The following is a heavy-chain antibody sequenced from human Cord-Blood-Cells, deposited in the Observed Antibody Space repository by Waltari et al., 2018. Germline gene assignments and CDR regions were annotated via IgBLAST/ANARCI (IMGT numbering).Heavy chain of an antibody. CDR2: IYYSGST. D-gene: IGHD3-10*01. CDR1: GGSISSSSYY. Sequence: QLQLQESGPGLVKPSETLSLTCTVSGGSISSSSYYWGWIRQPPGKGLEWMGSIYYSGSTYYNPSLKSRVTISVDTSKNQFSLKRSSVTAAETAVYYCARQSPNDYYGSGSYFDYWGQGTLVTVSS. CDR3: ARQSPNDYYGSGSYFDY. V-gene: IGHV4-39*01. J-gene: IGHJ4*02.